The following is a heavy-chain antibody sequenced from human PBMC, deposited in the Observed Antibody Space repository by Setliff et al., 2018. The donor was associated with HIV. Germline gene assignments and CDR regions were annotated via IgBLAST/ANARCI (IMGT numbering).Heavy chain of an antibody. Sequence: PSETLSLTCNVSGDSIGTGTHYWAWIRQPPGKGLEWIGSLYGHSSTYYTKSLRGRVTISADTSKNQFSLRLSSVTALDTAVYYCARGGRSLAAQTWFDPWGQGTLVTVSS. D-gene: IGHD6-6*01. CDR3: ARGGRSLAAQTWFDP. J-gene: IGHJ5*02. CDR2: LYGHSST. CDR1: GDSIGTGTHY. V-gene: IGHV4-39*02.